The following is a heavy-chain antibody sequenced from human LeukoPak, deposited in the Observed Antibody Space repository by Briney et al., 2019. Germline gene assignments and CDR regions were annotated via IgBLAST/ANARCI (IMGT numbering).Heavy chain of an antibody. CDR2: IYYSGIT. Sequence: SETLSLTCTVSGGSISSSGYYSGWLRQSPGEGLEWIVNIYYSGITYYNPSLKSRVTISVDTSKNQFSLKLSSVTAADTAVYYCARHIGSSWYRGSYYYYYMDVWGKGTTVTISS. CDR1: GGSISSSGYY. CDR3: ARHIGSSWYRGSYYYYYMDV. J-gene: IGHJ6*03. D-gene: IGHD6-13*01. V-gene: IGHV4-39*01.